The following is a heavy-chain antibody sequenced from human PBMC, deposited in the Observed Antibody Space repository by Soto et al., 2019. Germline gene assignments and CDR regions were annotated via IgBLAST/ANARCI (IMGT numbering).Heavy chain of an antibody. D-gene: IGHD2-2*02. Sequence: QVQLVQSGAEVKTPGSSLKVSCTVSGTRFSNYVISWVRQAPGQGLEWLGRIISIFNTTQYPQKLQGRVTITADKSTNTASLELSSLRFDDTAVYYCAREGRGKKAGYNGLVSLGYWGQGTPVTVSS. CDR2: IISIFNTT. CDR1: GTRFSNYV. CDR3: AREGRGKKAGYNGLVSLGY. V-gene: IGHV1-69*06. J-gene: IGHJ4*02.